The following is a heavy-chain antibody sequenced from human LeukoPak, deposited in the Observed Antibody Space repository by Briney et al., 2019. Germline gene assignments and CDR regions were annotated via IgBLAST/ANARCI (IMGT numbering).Heavy chain of an antibody. CDR3: ARDCGGDEVADY. D-gene: IGHD3-10*01. Sequence: ASVKVSCKASGYTFTSYYMHWVRQAPGQGLEWMGIINPSGGSTSYAQKFQGRVTITTDESTSTAYMELSSLRSEDTAVYYCARDCGGDEVADYWGQGTLVTVSS. CDR1: GYTFTSYY. CDR2: INPSGGST. J-gene: IGHJ4*02. V-gene: IGHV1-46*01.